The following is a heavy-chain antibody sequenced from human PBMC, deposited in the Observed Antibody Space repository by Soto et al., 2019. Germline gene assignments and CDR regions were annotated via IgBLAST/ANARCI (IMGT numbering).Heavy chain of an antibody. CDR3: ARDRGVGDYYYYGMDF. CDR1: GGSISSGGYY. V-gene: IGHV4-31*03. D-gene: IGHD3-10*01. CDR2: IYYSGST. Sequence: SETLSLTCTVSGGSISSGGYYWSWIRQHPGKGLEWIGYIYYSGSTYYNPSLKSRVTISVDTSKNQFSLKLSSVTAADTAVYYCARDRGVGDYYYYGMDFWDQRTTVTVS. J-gene: IGHJ6*02.